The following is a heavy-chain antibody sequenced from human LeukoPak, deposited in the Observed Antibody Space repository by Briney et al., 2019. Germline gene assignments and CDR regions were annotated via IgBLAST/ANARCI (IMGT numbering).Heavy chain of an antibody. CDR1: GFTFSSYA. Sequence: GGSLRLSCAASGFTFSSYATHWVRQVTGKGLEYVSAISDNGGRTYYANSVKGRFTISRDNSKNTLYLQMGSLRAEDMAVYYCATLTCGSYAHWGQGTLVTVSS. J-gene: IGHJ4*02. D-gene: IGHD1-26*01. CDR2: ISDNGGRT. V-gene: IGHV3-64*01. CDR3: ATLTCGSYAH.